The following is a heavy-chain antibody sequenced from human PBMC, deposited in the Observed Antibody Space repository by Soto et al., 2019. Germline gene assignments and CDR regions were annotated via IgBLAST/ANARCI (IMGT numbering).Heavy chain of an antibody. V-gene: IGHV4-34*01. CDR3: ARGPIVVVVAATLFDY. Sequence: SETLSLTCAVYGGSFSGYYWSWIRQPPGKGLEWIGEINHSGSTNYNPSLKSRVTISVDTSKNQFSLKLSSVTAADTAVYYCARGPIVVVVAATLFDYWGQGTLVTVSS. J-gene: IGHJ4*02. CDR1: GGSFSGYY. D-gene: IGHD2-15*01. CDR2: INHSGST.